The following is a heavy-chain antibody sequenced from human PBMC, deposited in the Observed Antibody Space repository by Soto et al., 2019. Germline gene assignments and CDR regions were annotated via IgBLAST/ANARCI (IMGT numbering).Heavy chain of an antibody. J-gene: IGHJ4*02. V-gene: IGHV1-69*13. CDR2: IIPIFGTA. CDR3: ARHRGPSSVAGAFDY. D-gene: IGHD6-19*01. Sequence: GASVKVSCKASGGTFSSYAISWVRQAPGQGLEWMGGIIPIFGTANYAQKFQGRVTITADESTSTAYMELSSLRSEDTAVYYCARHRGPSSVAGAFDYWGQGTLVTVSS. CDR1: GGTFSSYA.